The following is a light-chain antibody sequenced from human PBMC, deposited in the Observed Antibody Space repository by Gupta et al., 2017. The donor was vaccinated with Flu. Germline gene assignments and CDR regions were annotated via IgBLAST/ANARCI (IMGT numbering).Light chain of an antibody. Sequence: DIVLTQSPDSLAVSLGQRATINCKSSQSVLYSSNNNNYLAWYQQKPGQPPKLLIYWASTRESGVPDRFSGSGSGTDFTLTISSLQAEDAAVYYCQQDGSTPYTFGQGTKLEIK. CDR1: QSVLYSSNNNNY. V-gene: IGKV4-1*01. J-gene: IGKJ2*01. CDR2: WAS. CDR3: QQDGSTPYT.